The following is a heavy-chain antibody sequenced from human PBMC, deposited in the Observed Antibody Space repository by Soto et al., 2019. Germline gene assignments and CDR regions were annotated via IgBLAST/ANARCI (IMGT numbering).Heavy chain of an antibody. J-gene: IGHJ4*02. CDR2: ISYDGSNR. CDR1: GFTFSNYA. CDR3: AKGLDSGTFGDY. Sequence: GGSLRLSCAVSGFTFSNYAMHWVRQAPGKGLEWVAVISYDGSNRYYADSVKGRFTISRDNSKTTLYLQMNSLRTGDTAVYYCAKGLDSGTFGDYWGQGTLVTVSS. V-gene: IGHV3-30*18. D-gene: IGHD1-26*01.